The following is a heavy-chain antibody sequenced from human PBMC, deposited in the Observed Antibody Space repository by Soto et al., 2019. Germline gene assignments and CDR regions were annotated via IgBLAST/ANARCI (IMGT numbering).Heavy chain of an antibody. V-gene: IGHV3-23*01. J-gene: IGHJ4*02. D-gene: IGHD1-7*01. CDR1: GFGFTFSTSA. CDR2: FRESGGTT. CDR3: AKPPWDYVPTHFDY. Sequence: GGSLRLSCAASGFGFTFSTSAMSWVRQAPGKGLEWVSTFRESGGTTHYANSVKGRFTISRDTSKNMLYLQMNSLRAEDTAVYYCAKPPWDYVPTHFDYWGQGTLVTVSS.